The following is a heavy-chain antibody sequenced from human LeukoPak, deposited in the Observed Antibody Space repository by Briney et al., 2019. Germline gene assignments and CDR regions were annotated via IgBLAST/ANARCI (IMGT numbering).Heavy chain of an antibody. CDR2: ISWNSGSI. V-gene: IGHV3-9*01. Sequence: PGRSLRLSCAASGFTFDDYAMHWVRQAPGKGLEWVSGISWNSGSIGYADSVKGRFTISGDNAKNSLYLQMNSLRAEDTALYYCAKAKYYYDSSGIDYWGQGTLVTVSS. CDR1: GFTFDDYA. CDR3: AKAKYYYDSSGIDY. J-gene: IGHJ4*02. D-gene: IGHD3-22*01.